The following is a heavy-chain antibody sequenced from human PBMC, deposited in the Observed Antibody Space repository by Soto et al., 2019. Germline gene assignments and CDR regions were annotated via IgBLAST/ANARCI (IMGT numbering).Heavy chain of an antibody. CDR1: GFTFSSYA. D-gene: IGHD5-12*01. V-gene: IGHV3-23*01. Sequence: PGGSLRLSCAASGFTFSSYAMSWVRQAPGKGLEWVSVITDGGDTYYADSVKGRFTISRDNAKNSLYLQMNSLRDEDTAVYYCAREGYPFDYWGQGTLVT. J-gene: IGHJ4*02. CDR3: AREGYPFDY. CDR2: ITDGGDT.